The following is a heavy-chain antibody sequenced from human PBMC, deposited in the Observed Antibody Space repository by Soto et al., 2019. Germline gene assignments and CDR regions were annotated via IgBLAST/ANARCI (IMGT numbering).Heavy chain of an antibody. CDR1: EFTFIDYA. V-gene: IGHV3-23*01. CDR2: ISASGDNT. D-gene: IGHD4-17*01. Sequence: GSLRLSCAASEFTFIDYAIIFFRHSPWKGLEWVSGISASGDNTYSADSVKGRFTISRDNSKNTLYLQMNSLRAEDTAVYYCAKGTFYGNHLFDFWGQGTLVTVSS. CDR3: AKGTFYGNHLFDF. J-gene: IGHJ4*02.